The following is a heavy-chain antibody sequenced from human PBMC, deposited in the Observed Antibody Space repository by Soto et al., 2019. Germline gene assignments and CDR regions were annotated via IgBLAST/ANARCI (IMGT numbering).Heavy chain of an antibody. V-gene: IGHV4-59*01. CDR2: IYYSGST. D-gene: IGHD3-10*01. CDR3: ERRDDDSGSYYSPLDY. J-gene: IGHJ4*02. CDR1: GGSISSYY. Sequence: SETLSLTCTVSGGSISSYYWSWIRQPPGKGLEWIGYIYYSGSTNYNPSLKSRVSISVDTSKNQFSLKLSSVTAADTAVFYCERRDDDSGSYYSPLDYWGQVILVTVSS.